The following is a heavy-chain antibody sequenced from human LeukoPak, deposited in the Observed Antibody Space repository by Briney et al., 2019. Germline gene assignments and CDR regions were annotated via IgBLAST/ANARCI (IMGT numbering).Heavy chain of an antibody. CDR1: GFTFSTYA. V-gene: IGHV3-23*01. CDR3: ARAPSESRDFWSGYLQLTYYYYYYMDV. CDR2: ISGSGANT. D-gene: IGHD3-3*01. Sequence: PGGSLRLPCAASGFTFSTYAMSWVRQAPGKGLEWVSTISGSGANTYYADSVKGRFTISRDNSKNTLYLQMNSLRAEDTAVYYCARAPSESRDFWSGYLQLTYYYYYYMDVWGKGTTVTVSS. J-gene: IGHJ6*03.